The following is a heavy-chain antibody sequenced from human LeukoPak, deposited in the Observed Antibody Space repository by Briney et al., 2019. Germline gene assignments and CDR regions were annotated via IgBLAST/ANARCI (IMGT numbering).Heavy chain of an antibody. Sequence: PSETLSLTCTVSGGSISSYYWGWIRQPPGKGLEWLGSIYYSGTPYDNPSLKSRVTISVDMSKNQFSLKLNSVTAADTAVYYCARLRDVGATLVDSWGQGTLVTVSS. CDR2: IYYSGTP. D-gene: IGHD1-26*01. CDR1: GGSISSYY. V-gene: IGHV4-39*01. CDR3: ARLRDVGATLVDS. J-gene: IGHJ4*02.